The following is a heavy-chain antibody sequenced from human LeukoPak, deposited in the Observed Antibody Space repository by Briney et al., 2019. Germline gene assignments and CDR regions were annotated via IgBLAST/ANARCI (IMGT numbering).Heavy chain of an antibody. Sequence: PSETLSLTCTVSSGSISSHNWSWIRQPAGKGLEWIGRIYTSGSTNYNPSLRSRVTMSLDTSKNQFSLNLSSVTAADTALYYCARPARYCSGGSCWDYWGQGTLVTVSS. CDR3: ARPARYCSGGSCWDY. V-gene: IGHV4-4*07. CDR2: IYTSGST. J-gene: IGHJ4*02. D-gene: IGHD2-15*01. CDR1: SGSISSHN.